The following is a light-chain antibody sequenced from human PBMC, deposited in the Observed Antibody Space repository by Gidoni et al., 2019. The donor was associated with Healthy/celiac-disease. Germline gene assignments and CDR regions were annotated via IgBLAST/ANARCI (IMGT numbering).Light chain of an antibody. CDR1: QSISSY. Sequence: DTHMPHSPSSLSASVGDRVTITCRASQSISSYLNWYQQKPGKAPKLLIYAASSLQSGVPSRFSGSGSGTDFTLTISSLQPEDFATYYCQQSYSTPLTFGGGTKVEIK. CDR3: QQSYSTPLT. CDR2: AAS. J-gene: IGKJ4*01. V-gene: IGKV1-39*01.